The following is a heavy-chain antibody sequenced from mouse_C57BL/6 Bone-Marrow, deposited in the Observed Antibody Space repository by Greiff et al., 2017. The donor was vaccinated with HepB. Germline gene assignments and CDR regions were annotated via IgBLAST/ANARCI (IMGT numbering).Heavy chain of an antibody. D-gene: IGHD2-4*01. CDR3: ARGGIYYDYDVRFDY. V-gene: IGHV2-2*01. CDR2: IWSGGST. Sequence: VQVVESGPGLVQPSQSLSITCTVSGFSLTSYGVHWVRQSPGKGLEWLGVIWSGGSTDYNAAFISILSISKDNSKSQVFFKMNSLQADDTAIYYCARGGIYYDYDVRFDYWGQGTTLTVSS. CDR1: GFSLTSYG. J-gene: IGHJ2*01.